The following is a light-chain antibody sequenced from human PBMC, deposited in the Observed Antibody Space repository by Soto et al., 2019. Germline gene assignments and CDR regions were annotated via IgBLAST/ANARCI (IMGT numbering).Light chain of an antibody. V-gene: IGLV4-60*02. CDR2: LEGIGSY. Sequence: QSVLTQSSSASASLGSSVKLTCSLSSGHSSYIIAWHQQQPGKAPRCLMKLEGIGSYNKGSGVPDRFSGSSSGADRCLTISCLQFEAEADYYCETWDSNTWVFDGGTKLTVL. CDR1: SGHSSYI. CDR3: ETWDSNTWV. J-gene: IGLJ3*02.